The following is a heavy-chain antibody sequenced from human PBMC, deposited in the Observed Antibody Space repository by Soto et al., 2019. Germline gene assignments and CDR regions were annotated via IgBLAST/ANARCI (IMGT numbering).Heavy chain of an antibody. J-gene: IGHJ4*02. CDR2: ISYDGSNK. D-gene: IGHD3-3*01. CDR1: GFTFSSYA. Sequence: GGSLRLSCAASGFTFSSYAMHWVRQAPGKGLEWVAVISYDGSNKYYADSVKGRFTISRDNSKNTLYLQMNSLRAEDTAVYYCARDGVLRFLEWLSPGRYYFDYWGQGTLVTV. CDR3: ARDGVLRFLEWLSPGRYYFDY. V-gene: IGHV3-30-3*01.